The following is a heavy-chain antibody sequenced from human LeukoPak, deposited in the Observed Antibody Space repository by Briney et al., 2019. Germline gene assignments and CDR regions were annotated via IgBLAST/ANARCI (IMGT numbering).Heavy chain of an antibody. CDR3: AREYSSGWYLDY. CDR1: GFTFSDYS. CDR2: ISTRGSYI. V-gene: IGHV3-21*01. D-gene: IGHD6-19*01. Sequence: PGGSLRLSCIASGFTFSDYSFNWVRQAPGKGLEWVSCISTRGSYIYYADSVKGRFTISRDNAKNSLYLQMNSLRAEDTAVYYCAREYSSGWYLDYWGQGTLVTVSS. J-gene: IGHJ4*02.